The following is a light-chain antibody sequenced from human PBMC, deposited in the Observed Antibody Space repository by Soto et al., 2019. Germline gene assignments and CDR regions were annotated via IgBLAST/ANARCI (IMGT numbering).Light chain of an antibody. Sequence: QSALTQPASVSGSPGQSITISCTGASSDVGGYNFVSWYQQHPGKAPKLLIYGTNNRPSGVPDRFSGSKSGMSASLAITGLQAADEANYYCQSYDNSLSGSRVFGGGTKLTVL. CDR1: SSDVGGYNF. V-gene: IGLV2-14*01. CDR2: GTN. J-gene: IGLJ3*02. CDR3: QSYDNSLSGSRV.